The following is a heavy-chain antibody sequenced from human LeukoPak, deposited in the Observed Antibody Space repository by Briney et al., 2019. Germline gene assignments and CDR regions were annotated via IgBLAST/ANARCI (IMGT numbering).Heavy chain of an antibody. D-gene: IGHD3-3*01. CDR3: AKGHTYYDFWCGYYRPYYFDY. V-gene: IGHV3-7*01. CDR2: MNRDGSEK. Sequence: GGSLRLSCAASGFTFSNYWMSWVRQAPGKGLEWVANMNRDGSEKNYVDSVKGRFTISRDNAENSLYPQMNSLRVEDTAVYYCAKGHTYYDFWCGYYRPYYFDYWGQGTLVTVSS. J-gene: IGHJ4*02. CDR1: GFTFSNYW.